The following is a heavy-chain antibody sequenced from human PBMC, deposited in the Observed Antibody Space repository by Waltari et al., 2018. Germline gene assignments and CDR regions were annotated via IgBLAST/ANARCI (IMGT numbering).Heavy chain of an antibody. J-gene: IGHJ4*02. V-gene: IGHV1-69*01. CDR1: GATFDTYA. CDR2: IIPVFGTA. CDR3: ARIKESGRSRMGPFDY. D-gene: IGHD1-26*01. Sequence: QVQLVQSGAEVKKPGASVKVSCKASGATFDTYALTWVRQAPGRGLEWMGGIIPVFGTANYAQKFRGRVTITADESTSTVYMEVRSLTSEDTAVYYCARIKESGRSRMGPFDYWGQGTLVTVSS.